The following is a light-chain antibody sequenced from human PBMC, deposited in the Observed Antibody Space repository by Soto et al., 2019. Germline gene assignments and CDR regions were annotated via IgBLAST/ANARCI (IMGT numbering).Light chain of an antibody. J-gene: IGLJ3*02. CDR2: RNN. CDR1: TSNIESNN. Sequence: QSVLAQPPSASGTPGQRVTISCSGSTSNIESNNVYWYQQFPGTAPKLLIYRNNQRPSRVPDRFSGTKSGTAASLAISGLRSEDDADYYCAAWDDSLSGWVFGGGTQLTVL. CDR3: AAWDDSLSGWV. V-gene: IGLV1-47*01.